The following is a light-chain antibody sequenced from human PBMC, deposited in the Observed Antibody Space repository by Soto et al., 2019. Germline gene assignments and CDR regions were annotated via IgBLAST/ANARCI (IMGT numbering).Light chain of an antibody. V-gene: IGLV2-14*01. CDR3: SSYTSSSTFYV. CDR2: EVS. Sequence: QSALTQPASVSGSPGQSITISCTGTSSDVGGYNYVSWYQQHPGKAPKLMIYEVSNRPSGVSNRFSGSKYGNTASLTISCLQAEDEADYYCSSYTSSSTFYVFGTGTQLTVL. CDR1: SSDVGGYNY. J-gene: IGLJ1*01.